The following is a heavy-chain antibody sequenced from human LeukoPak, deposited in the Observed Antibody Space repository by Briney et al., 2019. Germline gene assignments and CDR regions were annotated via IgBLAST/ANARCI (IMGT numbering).Heavy chain of an antibody. CDR3: ARGGPTYYYDSSGYDYFDY. V-gene: IGHV1-69*13. CDR2: IIPIFGTA. D-gene: IGHD3-22*01. Sequence: ASVKVSCKASGGTFSSYAISWVRQAPGQGLEWMGGIIPIFGTANYAQKFQGRVTITADESTSTAYMELSSLRSEDTAVYYCARGGPTYYYDSSGYDYFDYWGQGTLVTVSS. CDR1: GGTFSSYA. J-gene: IGHJ4*02.